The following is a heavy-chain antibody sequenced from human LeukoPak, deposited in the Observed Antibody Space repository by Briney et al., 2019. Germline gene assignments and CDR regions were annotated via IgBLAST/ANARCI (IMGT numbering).Heavy chain of an antibody. V-gene: IGHV1-2*02. CDR2: INPKSGDT. CDR3: ARKNNFWSGHPFDY. Sequence: ASVKVSCKASGYTFTDYYMHWVRQAPGHGLECMGWINPKSGDTNYAQKFQDRVTMTRDTSINTAYMELSRLRGDDTAVYYCARKNNFWSGHPFDYWGQGTLVTVSS. CDR1: GYTFTDYY. J-gene: IGHJ4*02. D-gene: IGHD3-3*01.